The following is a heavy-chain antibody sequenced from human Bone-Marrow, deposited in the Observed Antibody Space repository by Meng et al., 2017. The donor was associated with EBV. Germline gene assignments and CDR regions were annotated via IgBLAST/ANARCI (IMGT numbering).Heavy chain of an antibody. V-gene: IGHV4-34*01. CDR3: AREGVGGAAFDY. D-gene: IGHD1-26*01. Sequence: QVQLQQWGAGLLKPSEXLSLTCAVYGGSFSGYYWSWIRQPPGKGLEWIGEINHSGSTNYNPSLKSRVTISVDTSKNQFSLKLSSVTAADTAVYYCAREGVGGAAFDYWGQGTLVTVSS. CDR1: GGSFSGYY. J-gene: IGHJ4*02. CDR2: INHSGST.